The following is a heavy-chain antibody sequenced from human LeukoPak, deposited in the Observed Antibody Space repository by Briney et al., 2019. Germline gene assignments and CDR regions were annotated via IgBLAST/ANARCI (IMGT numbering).Heavy chain of an antibody. J-gene: IGHJ5*02. D-gene: IGHD2-15*01. CDR1: GYSFTNNW. Sequence: RRGESLKISCKGSGYSFTNNWIGWVRQMPGKGLEWMGITYPGDSNTRYGPSFQGQVTISADKSISSAYLQWSSLKASDTAMYYCVRSPACSSGTCYPNWFDPWGQGTLVTVSS. CDR3: VRSPACSSGTCYPNWFDP. V-gene: IGHV5-51*01. CDR2: TYPGDSNT.